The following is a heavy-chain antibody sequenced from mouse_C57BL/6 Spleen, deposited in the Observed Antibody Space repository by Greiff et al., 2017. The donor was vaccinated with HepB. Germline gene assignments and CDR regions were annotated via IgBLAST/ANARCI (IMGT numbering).Heavy chain of an antibody. CDR1: GYTFTSYW. Sequence: QVQLQQPGAELVMPGASVKLSCKASGYTFTSYWMHWVKQRPGQGLEWIGEIDPSDSYTHYNQKFKGKATLTVDKSSSTAYMQLSSLTSEDSAVYYCARSVRSSGYLDYWGQGTTLTVSS. D-gene: IGHD3-2*02. J-gene: IGHJ2*01. CDR3: ARSVRSSGYLDY. CDR2: IDPSDSYT. V-gene: IGHV1-69*01.